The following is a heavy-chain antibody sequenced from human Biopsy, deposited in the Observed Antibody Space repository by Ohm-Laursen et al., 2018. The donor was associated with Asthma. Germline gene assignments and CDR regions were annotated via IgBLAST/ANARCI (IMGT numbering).Heavy chain of an antibody. CDR2: TYYRSTWST. Sequence: SETLSLTCGISGDSVSNTRAVWSWIRQSPSRGLEWLGRTYYRSTWSTDYTVSLKSRMSIVPDTSKNHVSLQLNSVTPEDTAVYYCARVGVVATIIDYWGQGIPVTVSS. V-gene: IGHV6-1*01. D-gene: IGHD5-12*01. J-gene: IGHJ4*02. CDR1: GDSVSNTRAV. CDR3: ARVGVVATIIDY.